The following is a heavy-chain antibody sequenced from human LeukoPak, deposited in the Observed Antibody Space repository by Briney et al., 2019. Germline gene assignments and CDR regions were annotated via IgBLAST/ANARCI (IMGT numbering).Heavy chain of an antibody. J-gene: IGHJ4*02. D-gene: IGHD3-10*01. V-gene: IGHV3-48*01. CDR1: GFTFSNYN. CDR3: ARDFAREFTIDY. Sequence: GGSLRLSCAASGFTFSNYNMNWVRQPPGKGLQWVSYISSSSNIIYYADSVKGRFTIPRDNAKSSLFLQMNSLRAEDTAVYYCARDFAREFTIDYWGQGTLVTVSS. CDR2: ISSSSNII.